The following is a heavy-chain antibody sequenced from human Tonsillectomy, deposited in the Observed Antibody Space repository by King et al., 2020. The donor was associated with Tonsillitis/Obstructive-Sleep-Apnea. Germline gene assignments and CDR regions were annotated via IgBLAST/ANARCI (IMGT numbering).Heavy chain of an antibody. D-gene: IGHD4-11*01. CDR3: ARDDDYSNYNYFDP. V-gene: IGHV3-20*04. J-gene: IGHJ5*02. CDR2: ISWDGDST. CDR1: GFTIDDHG. Sequence: VQLVESGGGVVRPGGSLRLSCAASGFTIDDHGMSWVRPAPGKGLEWVSGISWDGDSTGYADSVKGRFTISKENAKNSLYLQMNSRRVEDTALYYCARDDDYSNYNYFDPWGQGTLVTVSS.